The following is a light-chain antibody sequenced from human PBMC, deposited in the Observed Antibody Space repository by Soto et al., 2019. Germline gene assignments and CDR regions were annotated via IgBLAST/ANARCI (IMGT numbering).Light chain of an antibody. CDR3: SSYAGNNYFV. J-gene: IGLJ1*01. CDR1: SSDVGAYNY. V-gene: IGLV2-8*01. CDR2: EVS. Sequence: QSVLTQPSSASGSPGQSVTISCTGTSSDVGAYNYVSWYQQHPGKAPKLMIYEVSQRPSGVPDRFSGSKSGNTASLTVSGLQAEDEADYYCSSYAGNNYFVFGPGTKLTVL.